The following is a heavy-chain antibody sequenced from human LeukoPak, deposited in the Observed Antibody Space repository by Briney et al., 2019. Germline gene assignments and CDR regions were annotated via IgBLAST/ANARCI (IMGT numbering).Heavy chain of an antibody. D-gene: IGHD1-1*01. Sequence: PSETLSLTCTVSGYSISSGYYWGWIRQPPGKGLEWIGNIYHTGSTYYNPSLKSRVTISVDTSKNQFSLKLSSLTAADTAVYFCTREDPSWNYADSWGQGTLVTVS. CDR3: TREDPSWNYADS. CDR1: GYSISSGYY. J-gene: IGHJ4*02. V-gene: IGHV4-38-2*02. CDR2: IYHTGST.